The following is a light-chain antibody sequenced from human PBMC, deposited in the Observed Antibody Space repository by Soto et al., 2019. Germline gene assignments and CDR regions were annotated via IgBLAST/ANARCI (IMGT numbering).Light chain of an antibody. V-gene: IGKV3-20*01. CDR2: GAS. Sequence: EIVLTQSPGTLSLSPGERATLSCRASQRVRASYLAWYQQKPGQAPRLLIYGASNRAPGLPDRCSGSRSGTDFTLTISRREPEDFALYYCKQYDTSATFGQGTKREIK. CDR1: QRVRASY. CDR3: KQYDTSAT. J-gene: IGKJ2*01.